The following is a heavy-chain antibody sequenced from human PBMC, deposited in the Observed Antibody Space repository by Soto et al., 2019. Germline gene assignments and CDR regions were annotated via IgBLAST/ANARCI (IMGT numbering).Heavy chain of an antibody. CDR3: ARVTAKNWFDP. V-gene: IGHV4-59*01. CDR2: IYYSGST. CDR1: GGSISSYY. D-gene: IGHD3-16*01. Sequence: SETLSLTCTVSGGSISSYYWSWIRQPPGKGLEWIGYIYYSGSTNYNPSLKSRVTISVDTSKNQFSLKLSSVTAADTAVYYCARVTAKNWFDPWGQGTLVTVSS. J-gene: IGHJ5*02.